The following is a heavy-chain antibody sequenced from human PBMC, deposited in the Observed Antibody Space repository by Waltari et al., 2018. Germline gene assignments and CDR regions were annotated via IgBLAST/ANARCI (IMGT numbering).Heavy chain of an antibody. CDR2: IRSRFKGDGT. D-gene: IGHD7-27*01. V-gene: IGHV3-73*01. CDR1: GLIISDNA. Sequence: EVQLVESGGALVQPGGSLKLSCAASGLIISDNAIHWVRQASGKGPEWVGRIRSRFKGDGTAYGESVQGRFTISRDDSKNTVYLEMNSLKTDDTAVYYCIRPFEMGIDWGQGTLVTVSS. CDR3: IRPFEMGID. J-gene: IGHJ4*02.